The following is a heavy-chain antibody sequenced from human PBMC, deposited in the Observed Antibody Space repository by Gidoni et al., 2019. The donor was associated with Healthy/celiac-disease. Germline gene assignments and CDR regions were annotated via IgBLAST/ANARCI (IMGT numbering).Heavy chain of an antibody. Sequence: QVTLKESGPARVKPTQTLTLTCTFAGFSLSTSGMRVSGIRQPQGKALEGLARIDWDDVKFSSTSRQTRLPISKDTSNTQLVLTMPTMDPVDTATYYCARTYSSGSGLHGFDYCGQGTLVTVSS. CDR3: ARTYSSGSGLHGFDY. J-gene: IGHJ4*02. CDR2: IDWDDVK. D-gene: IGHD3-10*01. V-gene: IGHV2-70*04. CDR1: GFSLSTSGMR.